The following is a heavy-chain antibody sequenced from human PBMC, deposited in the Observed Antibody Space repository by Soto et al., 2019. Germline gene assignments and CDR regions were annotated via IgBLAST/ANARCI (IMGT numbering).Heavy chain of an antibody. J-gene: IGHJ4*02. V-gene: IGHV1-69*12. CDR2: MIPIFGTA. D-gene: IGHD2-15*01. Sequence: QIQLVQSGAEVKKPGSSVKVSCKASGGTFSSYAISGVRQAPGQGLEWMGGMIPIFGTANYAQKFQGRVTITAEESTTTACMELSSLRSEDTAVYYCARMTPRGDFDYWGQGTLVTVSS. CDR1: GGTFSSYA. CDR3: ARMTPRGDFDY.